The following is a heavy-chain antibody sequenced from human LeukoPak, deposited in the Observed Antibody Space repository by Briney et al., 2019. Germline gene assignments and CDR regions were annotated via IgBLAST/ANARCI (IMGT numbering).Heavy chain of an antibody. CDR3: ASAVADVNGDYYYIPAF. Sequence: GGSLRLSCVASGFKLSRNGMHWVRQAPGKGLEWVAFIRYDATKKFYGDSVRGGFTISRDDSKNTLYLQMINLRREDTAVYFWASAVADVNGDYYYIPAFWGQGVLVTVSS. J-gene: IGHJ4*02. V-gene: IGHV3-30*02. CDR1: GFKLSRNG. D-gene: IGHD3-22*01. CDR2: IRYDATKK.